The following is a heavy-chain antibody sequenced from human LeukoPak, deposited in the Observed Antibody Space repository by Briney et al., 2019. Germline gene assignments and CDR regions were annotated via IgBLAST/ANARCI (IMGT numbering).Heavy chain of an antibody. CDR2: INPNSGGT. V-gene: IGHV1-2*02. CDR1: GYTFTGYY. CDR3: ARTLHTYYDILTGCYV. Sequence: GASVKVSCKASGYTFTGYYMHWERQAPGQGLEWMGWINPNSGGTNYAQKFQGRVTMTRDTSISTAYMELSRLRSDDTAVYYCARTLHTYYDILTGCYVCGQGTLVTVSS. J-gene: IGHJ4*02. D-gene: IGHD3-9*01.